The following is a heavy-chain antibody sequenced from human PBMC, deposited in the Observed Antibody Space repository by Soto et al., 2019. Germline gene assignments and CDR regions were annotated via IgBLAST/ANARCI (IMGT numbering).Heavy chain of an antibody. D-gene: IGHD6-19*01. CDR1: EFPFSNYA. V-gene: IGHV3-23*01. CDR2: IGGGNGNA. CDR3: AKEGSGWYPFDH. J-gene: IGHJ4*02. Sequence: PGGSLRLSCAAAEFPFSNYAMSWVRQAPGKGLEWISSIGGGNGNAHYADSVKGRFTISRDNSNGTLYLQMNSLRVEDTAMYFCAKEGSGWYPFDHWGQGTLVTVSS.